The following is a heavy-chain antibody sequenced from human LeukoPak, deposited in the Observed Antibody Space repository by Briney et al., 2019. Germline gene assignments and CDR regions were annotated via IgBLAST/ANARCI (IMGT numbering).Heavy chain of an antibody. V-gene: IGHV1-2*02. Sequence: ASVKVSCKASGYTFTGYYMHWVRQAPGQGLEWMGWINPDSGGTNYGQKFQGRVTMTRDTSISTAYMELNRLTSDDTAVYYCARDATGRAAATEWGRGTLVTVSS. CDR3: ARDATGRAAATE. CDR1: GYTFTGYY. D-gene: IGHD6-13*01. J-gene: IGHJ4*02. CDR2: INPDSGGT.